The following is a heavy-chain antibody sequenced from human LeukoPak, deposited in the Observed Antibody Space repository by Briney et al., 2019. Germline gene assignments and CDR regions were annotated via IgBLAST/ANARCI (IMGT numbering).Heavy chain of an antibody. Sequence: SETLSLTCAVYGASFSGYYWSWIRQPPGKGLEWIGEINHSGSTNYNPSLKSRVTISVDTSKNQFSLKLSSVTAADTAVYYCARGKRGYSSSWYDYWGQGTLVTVSS. J-gene: IGHJ4*02. CDR1: GASFSGYY. D-gene: IGHD6-13*01. V-gene: IGHV4-34*01. CDR3: ARGKRGYSSSWYDY. CDR2: INHSGST.